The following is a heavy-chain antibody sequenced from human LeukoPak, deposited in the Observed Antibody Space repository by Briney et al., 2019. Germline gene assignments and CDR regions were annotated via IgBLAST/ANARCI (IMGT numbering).Heavy chain of an antibody. Sequence: GGSLRLSCAASGFTFSNAWMSWVRQAPGKGLERVGRIKSKTDGGTTDYAAPVKGRFTISRDDSKNTLYLQMNSLKTEDTAVYYCTTTTDAVAGTVYWGQGTLVTVSS. CDR1: GFTFSNAW. D-gene: IGHD6-19*01. CDR3: TTTTDAVAGTVY. V-gene: IGHV3-15*01. J-gene: IGHJ4*02. CDR2: IKSKTDGGTT.